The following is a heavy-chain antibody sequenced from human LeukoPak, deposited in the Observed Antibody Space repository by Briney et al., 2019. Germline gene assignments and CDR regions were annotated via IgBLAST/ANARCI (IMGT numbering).Heavy chain of an antibody. D-gene: IGHD4-11*01. J-gene: IGHJ3*02. CDR2: IYHSGST. CDR1: GYSISSGYY. Sequence: PSETLSLTCTVSGYSISSGYYWGWIRQPPGKGLEWIGSIYHSGSTYYNPSLKSRVTISVDTSKNQFSLQLNSVTPEDTAVYYCAMTTVTFTSLRAFDIWGQGTMVTVSS. CDR3: AMTTVTFTSLRAFDI. V-gene: IGHV4-38-2*02.